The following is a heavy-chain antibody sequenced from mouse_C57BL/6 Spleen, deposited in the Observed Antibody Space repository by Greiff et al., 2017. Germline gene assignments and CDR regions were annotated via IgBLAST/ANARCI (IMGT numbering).Heavy chain of an antibody. CDR3: ARSHSYYYAMDY. CDR1: GYSFTDYN. CDR2: INPNYGTT. Sequence: VQLKEPGPELVKPGASVKISCKASGYSFTDYNMNWVKQSNGKSLEWIGVINPNYGTTSYNQKFKGKATLAVGQSSSTAYMQLNSLTSEDSAVYYCARSHSYYYAMDYWGQGTSVTGSS. V-gene: IGHV1-39*01. J-gene: IGHJ4*01.